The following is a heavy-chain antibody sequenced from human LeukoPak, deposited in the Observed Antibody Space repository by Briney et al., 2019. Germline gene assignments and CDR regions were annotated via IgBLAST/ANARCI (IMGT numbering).Heavy chain of an antibody. J-gene: IGHJ4*02. CDR1: GFTFSSYG. V-gene: IGHV3-30*02. D-gene: IGHD4-17*01. Sequence: QLGGSLGLSCAASGFTFSSYGMHWVRQAPGKGLEWVAFIRYDGSNKYYADSVKGRFTISRDNSKNTLYLQMNSLRAEDTAVYYCAKGRETTVNPPFDWGQGTLVTVSS. CDR3: AKGRETTVNPPFD. CDR2: IRYDGSNK.